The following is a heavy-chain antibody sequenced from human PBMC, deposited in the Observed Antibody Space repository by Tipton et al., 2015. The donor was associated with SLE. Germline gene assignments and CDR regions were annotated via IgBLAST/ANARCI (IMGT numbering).Heavy chain of an antibody. J-gene: IGHJ4*02. V-gene: IGHV3-23*01. D-gene: IGHD3-22*01. CDR1: GFTFNIYA. CDR2: ISSGGDRT. Sequence: GSLRLSCTASGFTFNIYAMSWVRQAPGKGLEWVSSISSGGDRTFYADSVKGRFTISRDNSKDTLYLQLNSLRAEDTAIYYCAKEGDDSSGYHFDSWGQGTLVTVSS. CDR3: AKEGDDSSGYHFDS.